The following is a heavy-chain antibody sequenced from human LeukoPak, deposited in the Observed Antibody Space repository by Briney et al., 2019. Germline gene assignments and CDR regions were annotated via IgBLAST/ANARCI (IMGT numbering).Heavy chain of an antibody. CDR3: AREPPNYLDY. CDR2: IYYSGST. V-gene: IGHV4-31*03. CDR1: GGSISSGGYY. Sequence: SETLSLTCTVSGGSISSGGYYWSWIRQHPGKGLEWIGYIYYSGSTYYNPSLESRLTISVDTSKNQFSLKLSSVTAADTAVYYCAREPPNYLDYWGQGTLVTVSS. J-gene: IGHJ4*02.